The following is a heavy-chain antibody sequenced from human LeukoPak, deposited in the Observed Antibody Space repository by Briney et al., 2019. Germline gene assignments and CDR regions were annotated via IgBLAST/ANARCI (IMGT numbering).Heavy chain of an antibody. CDR3: AKGPLPRITGTAPFDY. V-gene: IGHV3-30*04. D-gene: IGHD1-7*01. Sequence: PGGSLRLSCAASGFTFSSYAMHWVRQAPGKGLEWVAVISYDGSNKYYADSVKGRFTISRDNSKNTLYLQMNSLRAEDTAVYYCAKGPLPRITGTAPFDYWGQGTLVTVSS. CDR2: ISYDGSNK. J-gene: IGHJ4*02. CDR1: GFTFSSYA.